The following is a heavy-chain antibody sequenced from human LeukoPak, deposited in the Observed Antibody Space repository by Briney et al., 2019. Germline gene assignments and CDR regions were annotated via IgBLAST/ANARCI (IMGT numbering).Heavy chain of an antibody. CDR2: IRTDGRET. CDR1: GFTFSNYW. CDR3: ASRYYYDSSGTYYYYGMDV. D-gene: IGHD3-22*01. Sequence: GGSLRLSCVASGFTFSNYWMSWVRQAPGKGLEWVAKIRTDGRETYYVDSLKGRFTISRDNAKNSLYLQMNSLRDEDTAVYYCASRYYYDSSGTYYYYGMDVWGQGTTVTVSS. J-gene: IGHJ6*02. V-gene: IGHV3-7*05.